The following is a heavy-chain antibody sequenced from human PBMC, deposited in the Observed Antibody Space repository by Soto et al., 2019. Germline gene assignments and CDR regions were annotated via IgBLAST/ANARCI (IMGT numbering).Heavy chain of an antibody. D-gene: IGHD5-12*01. Sequence: ASVKVSCKASGYTFTVYYMHWVLQAPGQGLEWMGWINPNSGGTNYAQKFQGWVTMTRDTSISTAYMELSRLRSDDTAVYYCARGKYSGYDYHFDYWGQGTLVTVS. J-gene: IGHJ4*02. V-gene: IGHV1-2*04. CDR3: ARGKYSGYDYHFDY. CDR1: GYTFTVYY. CDR2: INPNSGGT.